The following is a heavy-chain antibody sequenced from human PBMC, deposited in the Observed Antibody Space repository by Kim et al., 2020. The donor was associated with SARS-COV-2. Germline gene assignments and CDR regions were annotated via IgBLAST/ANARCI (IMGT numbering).Heavy chain of an antibody. D-gene: IGHD3-10*01. V-gene: IGHV4-59*01. CDR1: GGSISSYY. CDR3: ARSSGSYYPYFDY. CDR2: IYYSGST. J-gene: IGHJ4*02. Sequence: SETLSLTCTVSGGSISSYYWSWIRQPPGKGLEWIGYIYYSGSTNYNSSLKSRVTISVDTSKNQFSLKLSSVTAADTAVYYCARSSGSYYPYFDYWGQGT.